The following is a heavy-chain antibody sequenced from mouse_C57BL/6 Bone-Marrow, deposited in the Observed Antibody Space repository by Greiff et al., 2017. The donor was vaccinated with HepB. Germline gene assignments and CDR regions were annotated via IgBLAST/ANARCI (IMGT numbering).Heavy chain of an antibody. CDR3: ARRWLLPDYYAMDY. CDR2: IDPEDGET. CDR1: GFNIKDYY. V-gene: IGHV14-2*01. Sequence: EVQLQQSGAELVKPGASVKLSCTASGFNIKDYYMHWVKQRTEQGLEWIGRIDPEDGETKYAPKFPGKATITADTSSNTAYLQLSSLTSEDTAVYYCARRWLLPDYYAMDYWGQGTSVTVSS. J-gene: IGHJ4*01. D-gene: IGHD2-3*01.